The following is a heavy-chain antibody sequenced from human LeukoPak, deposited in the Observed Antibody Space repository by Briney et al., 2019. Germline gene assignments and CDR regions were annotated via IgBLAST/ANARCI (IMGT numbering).Heavy chain of an antibody. CDR2: ISGGRSNT. Sequence: GGSLRLSCAASGFTFSSYPMSWVRQAPGKGLEWVSSISGGRSNTYYADSVKGRFTISRDDSKNTLYLQMNSLRAEDTAVYYCAKYMPPAMQPFFDYWGQGTLVTVSS. CDR3: AKYMPPAMQPFFDY. D-gene: IGHD2-2*01. J-gene: IGHJ4*02. CDR1: GFTFSSYP. V-gene: IGHV3-23*01.